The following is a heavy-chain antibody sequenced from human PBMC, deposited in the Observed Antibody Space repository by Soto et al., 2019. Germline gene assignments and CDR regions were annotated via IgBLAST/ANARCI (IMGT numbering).Heavy chain of an antibody. CDR1: GGSISSSSYY. CDR3: ARIIMVRGVSKDYYFDF. Sequence: SETLSLTCSVSGGSISSSSYYWGWIRQPPGKGLEWIGSIYYSGSTYYNPSLKSRVTISVDTSKNQFFLKLSSVTAADTAVYYCARIIMVRGVSKDYYFDFWGQGTLVTVSS. V-gene: IGHV4-39*01. CDR2: IYYSGST. J-gene: IGHJ4*02. D-gene: IGHD3-10*01.